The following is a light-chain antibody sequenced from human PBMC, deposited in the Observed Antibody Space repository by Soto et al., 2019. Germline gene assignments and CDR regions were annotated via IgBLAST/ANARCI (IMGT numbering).Light chain of an antibody. CDR1: PSNIGSSYA. Sequence: QSVLTQPPSVSGAPGQRVTISCTGTPSNIGSSYAVHWYQQLPGAAPKLVIFGNRNRPSGVPERFSGSKSGTSASLAITGLQAEDEADYYCQAYDYSLTASVFGGGTKVTVL. V-gene: IGLV1-40*01. J-gene: IGLJ3*02. CDR2: GNR. CDR3: QAYDYSLTASV.